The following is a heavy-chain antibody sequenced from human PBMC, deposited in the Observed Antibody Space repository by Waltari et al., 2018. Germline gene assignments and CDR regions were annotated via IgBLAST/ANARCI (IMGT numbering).Heavy chain of an antibody. CDR2: IYYSGST. Sequence: QVQLQESGPGLVKPSETLSLTCTVSGGSISSHYWSWIRQPPGKGLEWIGYIYYSGSTNYNPSLKSRVTISVDTPKNQFSLKLSSVTAADTAVYYCARAKKGDYIWGSYRYTNYFDYWGQGTLVTVSS. D-gene: IGHD3-16*02. J-gene: IGHJ4*02. CDR1: GGSISSHY. V-gene: IGHV4-59*11. CDR3: ARAKKGDYIWGSYRYTNYFDY.